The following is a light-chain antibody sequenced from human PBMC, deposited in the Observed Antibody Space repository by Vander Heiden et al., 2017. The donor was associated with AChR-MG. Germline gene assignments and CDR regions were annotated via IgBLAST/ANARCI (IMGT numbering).Light chain of an antibody. CDR2: AAS. J-gene: IGKJ4*01. CDR3: QQSDTIPLT. CDR1: QSISTF. V-gene: IGKV1-39*01. Sequence: IQMTQSPSSLSASVGDRVTIACRASQSISTFLNWYQQKPGKAPKLLIYAASSLQSGVPSRFSGSGSGTDFTLTISSLQLDDFAAYFCQQSDTIPLTFGGGTKVEIK.